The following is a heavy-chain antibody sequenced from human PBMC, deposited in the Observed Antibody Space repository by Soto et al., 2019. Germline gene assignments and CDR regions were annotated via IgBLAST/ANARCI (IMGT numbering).Heavy chain of an antibody. J-gene: IGHJ3*02. CDR2: TYYRSKWYN. Sequence: SQTLSLTCAISGDSVSSNSAAWNWIRQSPSRGLEWLGRTYYRSKWYNDYAVSVKSRITINPDTSKNQFSLQLNSVTPEDTAVYYCASSLGRICTNGVCYHDAFDIWGQGTMVTVSS. V-gene: IGHV6-1*01. D-gene: IGHD2-8*01. CDR3: ASSLGRICTNGVCYHDAFDI. CDR1: GDSVSSNSAA.